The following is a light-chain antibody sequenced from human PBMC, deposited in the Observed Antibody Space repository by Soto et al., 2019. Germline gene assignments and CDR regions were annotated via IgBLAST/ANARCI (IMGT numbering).Light chain of an antibody. Sequence: QPVLTQPPSVSGAPGQRVTISCIGSSSNIGAGYDVQWYQQVPGTAPKVLIYRNNNRPSGVPDRFSASKSGTSASLAITGLQAEDEADYYCQSYDSSLSGYVFGTGTKLTVL. CDR2: RNN. CDR1: SSNIGAGYD. V-gene: IGLV1-40*01. J-gene: IGLJ1*01. CDR3: QSYDSSLSGYV.